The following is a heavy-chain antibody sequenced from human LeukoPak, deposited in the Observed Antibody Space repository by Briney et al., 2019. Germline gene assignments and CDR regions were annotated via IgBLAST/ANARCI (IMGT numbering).Heavy chain of an antibody. CDR3: AREVMDNLRFDY. D-gene: IGHD1-14*01. CDR1: GYTFTSYY. CDR2: INPSGGDT. J-gene: IGHJ4*02. Sequence: PGASVKVSCTASGYTFTSYYMHWVRQAPGQGLEWMGIINPSGGDTSYAQKFQGRLTMTRDTSTNTVYMELTSLRSEDTAVYYCAREVMDNLRFDYWGQGTLVTVSS. V-gene: IGHV1-46*01.